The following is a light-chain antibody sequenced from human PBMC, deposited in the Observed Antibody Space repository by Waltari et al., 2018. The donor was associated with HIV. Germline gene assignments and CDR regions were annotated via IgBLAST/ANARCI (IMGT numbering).Light chain of an antibody. V-gene: IGLV2-11*01. Sequence: QSALTQPRAVSGSHGQSVTIACTGTSRDVGGYNDVSWYQQHPGKAPKLMIYDVSARPSGVPDLFSGSKSDKTASLTISGLQADDEADYYCCSYAGRYSWVFGGGTKLTVL. CDR1: SRDVGGYND. J-gene: IGLJ3*02. CDR3: CSYAGRYSWV. CDR2: DVS.